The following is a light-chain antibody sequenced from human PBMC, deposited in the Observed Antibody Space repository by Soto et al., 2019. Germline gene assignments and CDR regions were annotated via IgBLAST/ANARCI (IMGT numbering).Light chain of an antibody. CDR2: ANT. V-gene: IGLV1-40*01. Sequence: QSVLTQPPSVSGAPGQRVTISCTGSISNVGAGYDVHWYQQLPGTAPKLLLYANTNRPSGVPDRFSGSNSGTSASLAITGLQAEDEGDYYCQSYDSGLNNYVFGTGTKLTVL. CDR1: ISNVGAGYD. J-gene: IGLJ1*01. CDR3: QSYDSGLNNYV.